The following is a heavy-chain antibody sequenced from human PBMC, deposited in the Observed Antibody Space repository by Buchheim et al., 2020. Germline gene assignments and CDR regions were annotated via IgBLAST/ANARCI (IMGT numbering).Heavy chain of an antibody. CDR3: VRDQGY. CDR1: GFSFSRYA. CDR2: ISSDGRNK. J-gene: IGHJ4*02. Sequence: QVQLVESGGGVVQPGRSLRLSCAASGFSFSRYAMHWVRQAPGKGLEWVAVISSDGRNKYYGDSVKGRFTISRDNSKNTLSLQMDSLRPEDMAVYYCVRDQGYWGQGTL. V-gene: IGHV3-30*01.